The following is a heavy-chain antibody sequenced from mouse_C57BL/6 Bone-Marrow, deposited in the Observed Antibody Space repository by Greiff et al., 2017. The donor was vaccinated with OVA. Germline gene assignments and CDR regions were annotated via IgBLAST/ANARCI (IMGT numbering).Heavy chain of an antibody. Sequence: EVKLQESGPVLVKPGASVKMSCKASGYTFTDYYMNWVKQSHGKSLEWIGVINPYNGGTSYNQKFKGKATLTVDKSSSTAYMELNSLTSEDSAVYYCARPTVVHYAMDYWGQGTSVTVSS. V-gene: IGHV1-19*01. CDR1: GYTFTDYY. CDR2: INPYNGGT. J-gene: IGHJ4*01. CDR3: ARPTVVHYAMDY. D-gene: IGHD1-1*01.